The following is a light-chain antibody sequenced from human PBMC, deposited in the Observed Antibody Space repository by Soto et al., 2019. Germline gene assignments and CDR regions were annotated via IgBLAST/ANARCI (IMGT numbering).Light chain of an antibody. CDR3: QQYNSDPWR. J-gene: IGKJ1*01. CDR1: QSISSW. Sequence: DIPMTQSPSTLSASVEDRVTITSRASQSISSWLAWQQQKPWKAPKLLIFKASSIESGVPSRFRGSRSGTELTLSISSVQPEDVATYYCQQYNSDPWRFGTWNKGAIK. CDR2: KAS. V-gene: IGKV1-5*03.